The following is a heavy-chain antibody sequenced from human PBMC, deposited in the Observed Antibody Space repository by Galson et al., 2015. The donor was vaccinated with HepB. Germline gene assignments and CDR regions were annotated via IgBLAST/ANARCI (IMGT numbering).Heavy chain of an antibody. D-gene: IGHD2-15*01. J-gene: IGHJ2*01. V-gene: IGHV3-23*01. CDR3: AKGGVRGRSWFFDL. CDR2: ISKDGSGT. CDR1: GFTFSGHD. Sequence: SLRLSCAASGFTFSGHDMTWVRQAPGKGLEWVSSISKDGSGTTYAGSVKGRVTISRDNSKNTLFLQMNSLRAEDTAVYYCAKGGVRGRSWFFDLWGRGTLVTVSS.